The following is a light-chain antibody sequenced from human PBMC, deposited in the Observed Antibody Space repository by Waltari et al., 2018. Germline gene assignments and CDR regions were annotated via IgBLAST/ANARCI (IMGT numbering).Light chain of an antibody. Sequence: DIVMTQSPLSLAVISGEPASISCRPSQSLLHTNGYNYVDWYLQKPGQSPNFLFYLGSNRASGVPDRFSGSGSGTEFTLKISRVETDDLGVYYCMQALQLPRTFGPGTMVEIK. CDR1: QSLLHTNGYNY. V-gene: IGKV2-28*01. J-gene: IGKJ1*01. CDR3: MQALQLPRT. CDR2: LGS.